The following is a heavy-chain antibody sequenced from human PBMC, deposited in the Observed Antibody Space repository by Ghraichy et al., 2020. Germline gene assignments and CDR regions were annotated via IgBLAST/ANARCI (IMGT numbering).Heavy chain of an antibody. CDR2: TYYRSKWYT. Sequence: SETLSLPCAISGDSVSSNSAAWNWIRQSPSRGLEWLGRTYYRSKWYTDYAVSVKSRITVNPDTSKNQFSLQLNSVTPEDTAVYYCARLGGSGWYDFDCWGQGTLVTVSS. CDR3: ARLGGSGWYDFDC. V-gene: IGHV6-1*01. J-gene: IGHJ4*02. D-gene: IGHD6-19*01. CDR1: GDSVSSNSAA.